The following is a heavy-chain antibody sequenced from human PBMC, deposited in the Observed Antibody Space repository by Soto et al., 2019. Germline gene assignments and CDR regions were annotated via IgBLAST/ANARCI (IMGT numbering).Heavy chain of an antibody. J-gene: IGHJ4*02. CDR2: ITWNSGSK. Sequence: EVQLVESGGGLVQPGRSLRLSCAASGFTFDDYAMHWVRQPPGKGLEWVSGITWNSGSKDYADSVKGRFTISRDNRKNSLYLQMNSLRVEDTALYYCTTTYPNDDSRVVAYWGQGTLVTVSS. CDR1: GFTFDDYA. V-gene: IGHV3-9*01. CDR3: TTTYPNDDSRVVAY. D-gene: IGHD1-1*01.